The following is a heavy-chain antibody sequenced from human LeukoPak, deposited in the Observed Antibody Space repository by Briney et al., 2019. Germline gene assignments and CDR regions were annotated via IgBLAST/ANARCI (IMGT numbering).Heavy chain of an antibody. CDR1: GFTFSSYA. D-gene: IGHD2-15*01. CDR3: AREAAARRKAYYYYMDV. CDR2: ISYDGSNK. V-gene: IGHV3-30-3*01. Sequence: GGSLRLSCAASGFTFSSYAMHWVRQAPGKGLEWVAVISYDGSNKYYADSVKGRFTISRDNSKNTLYLQMNSLRAEDTAVYYCAREAAARRKAYYYYMDVWGKGTTVTVSS. J-gene: IGHJ6*03.